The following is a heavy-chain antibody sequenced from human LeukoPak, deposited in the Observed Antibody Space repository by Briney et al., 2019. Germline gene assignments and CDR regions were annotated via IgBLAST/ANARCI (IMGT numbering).Heavy chain of an antibody. CDR3: AKRGNGYYYYMDV. CDR1: GFTFSSYA. V-gene: IGHV3-23*01. CDR2: ITSSGGTT. Sequence: GGSLRLSCAASGFTFSSYAMIWVRQAPGKGLEWVSAITSSGGTTYYADSVKGRFTISRDNSKNTLYLQMNSLRAEDTAVYYCAKRGNGYYYYMDVWGKGTTVTVSS. D-gene: IGHD3-16*01. J-gene: IGHJ6*03.